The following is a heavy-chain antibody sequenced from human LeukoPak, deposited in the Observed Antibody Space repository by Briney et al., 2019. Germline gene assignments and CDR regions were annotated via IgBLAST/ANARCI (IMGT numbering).Heavy chain of an antibody. D-gene: IGHD1-20*01. V-gene: IGHV3-48*02. CDR2: ISSSSSTI. CDR1: GFTFSTYN. Sequence: GGSLRLSCAASGFTFSTYNMNWVRQAPGKGLEWVSYISSSSSTIYYADSVKGRFTISRDNAKNSLYLQMNSLRDEDTAVYYCARGLYNWNDVPYYWGQGTLVTVSS. J-gene: IGHJ4*02. CDR3: ARGLYNWNDVPYY.